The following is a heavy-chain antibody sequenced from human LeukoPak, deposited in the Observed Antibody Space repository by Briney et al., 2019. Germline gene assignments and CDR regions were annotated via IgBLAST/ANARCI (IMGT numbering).Heavy chain of an antibody. D-gene: IGHD3-9*01. CDR2: INPNSGGT. CDR1: GYTFTGYY. J-gene: IGHJ4*02. Sequence: GASVKVSCKASGYTFTGYYMHWVRQAPGQGLEWMGWINPNSGGTNYAQKFQGRVTMARDTSINTAYMELSRLRSDDTAVYYCARGQGYFVWLLYSQDYWGQGTLVTVSS. CDR3: ARGQGYFVWLLYSQDY. V-gene: IGHV1-2*02.